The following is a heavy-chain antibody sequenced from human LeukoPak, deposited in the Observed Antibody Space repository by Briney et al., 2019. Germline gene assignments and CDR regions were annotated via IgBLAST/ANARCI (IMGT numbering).Heavy chain of an antibody. D-gene: IGHD6-13*01. V-gene: IGHV3-30*02. J-gene: IGHJ4*02. CDR1: GLTFSSYG. CDR3: AKLPPGAAAGNDNDY. CDR2: IRYDGSNK. Sequence: PGGSLRLSCAASGLTFSSYGMHWVRQAPGKGLELVAFIRYDGSNKYYADSVKGRFTISRDNSKHTLYLQMNSPRAEDTAVYYCAKLPPGAAAGNDNDYWGQGTLVTVSS.